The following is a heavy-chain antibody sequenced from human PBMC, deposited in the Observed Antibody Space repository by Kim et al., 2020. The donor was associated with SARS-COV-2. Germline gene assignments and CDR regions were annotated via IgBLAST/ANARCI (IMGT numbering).Heavy chain of an antibody. CDR1: GFTFTDYN. V-gene: IGHV3-21*01. D-gene: IGHD6-13*01. CDR3: ARGIAPNGLGGY. J-gene: IGHJ4*02. Sequence: GGSLRLSCAASGFTFTDYNMNWVRQAPGKGLEWVSSINSGGSYINYGDSVKGRFTISRDNAKNSVFLLMNSLRDEDTAVYYCARGIAPNGLGGYWGQGTLVTVSS. CDR2: INSGGSYI.